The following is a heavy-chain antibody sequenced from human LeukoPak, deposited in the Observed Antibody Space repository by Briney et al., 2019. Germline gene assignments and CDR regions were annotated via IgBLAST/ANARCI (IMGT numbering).Heavy chain of an antibody. J-gene: IGHJ4*02. CDR2: INPNSGGT. V-gene: IGHV1-2*02. Sequence: ASVKVSCKASGYTFTGYYMHWARQAPGQGLEWMGWINPNSGGTNYAQKFQGRVTMTRDTSISTAYMELSRLRSDDTAVYYCARELYYDILTGYYMAHFDYWGQGTLVTVSS. CDR3: ARELYYDILTGYYMAHFDY. CDR1: GYTFTGYY. D-gene: IGHD3-9*01.